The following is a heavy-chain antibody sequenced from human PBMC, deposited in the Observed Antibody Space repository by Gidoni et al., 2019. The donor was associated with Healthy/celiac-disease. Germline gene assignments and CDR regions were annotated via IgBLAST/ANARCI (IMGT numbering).Heavy chain of an antibody. V-gene: IGHV4-34*01. J-gene: IGHJ4*02. CDR1: GESFRCYY. D-gene: IGHD3-3*01. Sequence: QVQLQQWGAGRLQPSETLFPPCAVYGESFRCYYWSWIRQPPGKGLEWIGEINHSGSTNYNTSLKSRVTISVDTSKNQFSLKLSSVTAAETTVYYCAREGTTDKYYDFWSGYGHFDYWGQGTLVTVSA. CDR3: AREGTTDKYYDFWSGYGHFDY. CDR2: INHSGST.